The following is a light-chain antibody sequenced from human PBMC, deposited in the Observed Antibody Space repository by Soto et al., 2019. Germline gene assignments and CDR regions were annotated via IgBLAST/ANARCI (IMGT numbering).Light chain of an antibody. Sequence: QLVLTQPPSASGTPGQRVFISCSGSSSNIGGTNYAYWYQQLPGAAPKLLMHSNNLRPSGVPERISGSKSDTSASLAISGLRSEDEAVYYCASWDDRLGAVIFGGGTKLTVL. CDR2: SNN. CDR1: SSNIGGTNY. V-gene: IGLV1-47*02. CDR3: ASWDDRLGAVI. J-gene: IGLJ2*01.